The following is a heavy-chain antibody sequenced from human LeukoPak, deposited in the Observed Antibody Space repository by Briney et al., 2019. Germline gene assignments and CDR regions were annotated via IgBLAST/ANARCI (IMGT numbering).Heavy chain of an antibody. J-gene: IGHJ4*02. CDR1: GGSISIYY. CDR3: ARGSGEYYDFWSGYYSVGYFDY. Sequence: SETLSLACTVAGGSISIYYWSWIRQPPGKGLEWIGYIYYIVSTNYNPSLNSRVTIYVDTSKNTCSLMLSSVTAADTAVYYCARGSGEYYDFWSGYYSVGYFDYWGQGTLVTVSS. V-gene: IGHV4-59*01. CDR2: IYYIVST. D-gene: IGHD3-3*01.